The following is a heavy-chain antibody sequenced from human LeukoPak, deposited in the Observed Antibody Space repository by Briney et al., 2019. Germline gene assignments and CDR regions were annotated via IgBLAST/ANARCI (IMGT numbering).Heavy chain of an antibody. D-gene: IGHD3-22*01. J-gene: IGHJ4*02. Sequence: GGSLRLSCAASGFIFNNYGLVWVRQAPRKGLEWVSAISNDGGGTTYADFVKGRLSVSRDNSKNTLFLQMNSLRAEDTALYYCAKGSSGYFFDLWGQGTLVTVSS. CDR3: AKGSSGYFFDL. CDR2: ISNDGGGT. V-gene: IGHV3-23*01. CDR1: GFIFNNYG.